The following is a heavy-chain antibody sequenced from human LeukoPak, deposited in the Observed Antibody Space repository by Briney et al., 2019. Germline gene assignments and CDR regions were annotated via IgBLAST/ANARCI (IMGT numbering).Heavy chain of an antibody. J-gene: IGHJ4*02. CDR3: AKGSSDWSGPTGVFDY. V-gene: IGHV3-23*01. Sequence: GGSLRLSCAASGFTFSSYAMSWVRQAPGKGLEWVSAISGSGGSTYYADSVKGRFTISRDNSKNTLYLQMNSLRVEDTAVYYCAKGSSDWSGPTGVFDYWGQGTLVTGSS. CDR2: ISGSGGST. CDR1: GFTFSSYA. D-gene: IGHD6-19*01.